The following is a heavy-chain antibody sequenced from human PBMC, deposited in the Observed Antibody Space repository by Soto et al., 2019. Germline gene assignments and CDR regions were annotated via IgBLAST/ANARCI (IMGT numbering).Heavy chain of an antibody. CDR3: AKGPGVIGYNWFDP. CDR2: ISWNSGSI. Sequence: GGSLRLSCAASGFTFDDYAMHWVRQAPGKGLEWVSGISWNSGSIGYADSVKGRFTISRDNAKNSLYLQMNSLRAEDTALYYCAKGPGVIGYNWFDPWGQGTLVTVSS. CDR1: GFTFDDYA. V-gene: IGHV3-9*01. J-gene: IGHJ5*02. D-gene: IGHD3-10*01.